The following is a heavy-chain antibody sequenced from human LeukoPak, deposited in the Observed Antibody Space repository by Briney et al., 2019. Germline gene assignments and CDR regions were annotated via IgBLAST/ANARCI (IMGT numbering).Heavy chain of an antibody. V-gene: IGHV3-43*02. Sequence: GGSLRLSCAASGFTFDDYAMHWVRQGPGKGLEWVSFINGNGDIAYYGDSVRGRFTVSRDNAKNSLYLQMNSLTTEDTALYYCAKARWEPNFDYWGQGTLVTVSS. J-gene: IGHJ4*02. CDR2: INGNGDIA. CDR3: AKARWEPNFDY. D-gene: IGHD1-26*01. CDR1: GFTFDDYA.